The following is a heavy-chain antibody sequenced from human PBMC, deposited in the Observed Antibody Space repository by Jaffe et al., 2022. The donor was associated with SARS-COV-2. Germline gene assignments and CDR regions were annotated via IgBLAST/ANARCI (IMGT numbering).Heavy chain of an antibody. V-gene: IGHV3-49*03. CDR1: GFTFGDYA. D-gene: IGHD5-18*01. CDR3: TRGGIQPESEVDY. J-gene: IGHJ4*02. Sequence: EVQLVESGGGLVQPGRSLRLSCTASGFTFGDYAMSWFRQAPGKGLEWVGFIRSKAYGGTTEYAASVKGRFTISRDDSKSIAYLQMNSLKTEDTAVYYCTRGGIQPESEVDYWGQGTLVTVSS. CDR2: IRSKAYGGTT.